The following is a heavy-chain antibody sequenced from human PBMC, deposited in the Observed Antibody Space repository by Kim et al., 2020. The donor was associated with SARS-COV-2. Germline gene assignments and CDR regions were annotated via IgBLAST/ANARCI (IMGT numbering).Heavy chain of an antibody. V-gene: IGHV3-30*12. D-gene: IGHD5-18*01. CDR3: ARGRRNTAMAPFDY. CDR2: ISYDGSHT. Sequence: GGSLRLSCAASGFTFSNYGMHWVRQAPGKGLEWVAVISYDGSHTYYVDYVKGRITISRDNSKNTLYLQMNSLRAEDTAVYYCARGRRNTAMAPFDYWGQGPLDPVAS. CDR1: GFTFSNYG. J-gene: IGHJ4*02.